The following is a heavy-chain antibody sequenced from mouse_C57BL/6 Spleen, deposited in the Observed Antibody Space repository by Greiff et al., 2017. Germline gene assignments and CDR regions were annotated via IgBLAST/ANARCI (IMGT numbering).Heavy chain of an antibody. Sequence: QVQLQQPGAELVKPGASVKVSCKASGYTFTSYWMHWVKQRPGQGLEWIGRIHPSDSDTNYNQKFKGKATLTVDKSSRTAYLQLSSLTSEDPTVYYCAISPSYYSNSGADAIDYWGQGTSVTVSS. D-gene: IGHD2-5*01. CDR1: GYTFTSYW. CDR3: AISPSYYSNSGADAIDY. CDR2: IHPSDSDT. V-gene: IGHV1-74*01. J-gene: IGHJ4*01.